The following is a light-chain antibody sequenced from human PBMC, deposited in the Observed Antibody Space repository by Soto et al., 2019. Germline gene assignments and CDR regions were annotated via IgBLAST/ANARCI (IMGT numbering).Light chain of an antibody. CDR2: GAS. Sequence: EIVLTQSPGTLSLSPGERATLSCRASQSVSSSYLAWYQQKPGQAPRLLIYGASSRATGIPDRFSGSGSGTDFTLIISRLEPEYFAVYYCQQYGSSPVTFGQGTKVELK. CDR3: QQYGSSPVT. V-gene: IGKV3-20*01. CDR1: QSVSSSY. J-gene: IGKJ1*01.